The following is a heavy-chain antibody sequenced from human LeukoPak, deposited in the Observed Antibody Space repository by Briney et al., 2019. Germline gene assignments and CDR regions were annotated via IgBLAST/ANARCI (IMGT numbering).Heavy chain of an antibody. CDR1: GFTFSSYA. J-gene: IGHJ6*03. Sequence: GGSLRLSCAASGFTFSSYAMGWVRQAPGKGLEWVSSISATGVSTYFAASVRGRFTISRDNSKNTQYLQMNSLRAEDTAVYYCAKLPLRFLEWYYYMDVWGKGTTVTVSS. CDR2: ISATGVST. CDR3: AKLPLRFLEWYYYMDV. D-gene: IGHD3-3*01. V-gene: IGHV3-23*01.